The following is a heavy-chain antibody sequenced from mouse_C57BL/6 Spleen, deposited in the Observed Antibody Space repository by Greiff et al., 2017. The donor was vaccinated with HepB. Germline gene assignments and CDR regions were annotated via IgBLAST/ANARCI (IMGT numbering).Heavy chain of an antibody. CDR3: TPHYYGSSYVEWYFDV. V-gene: IGHV6-3*01. CDR2: IRLKSDNYAT. CDR1: GFTFSNYW. D-gene: IGHD1-1*01. J-gene: IGHJ1*03. Sequence: EVQLVESGGGLVQPGGSMKLSCVASGFTFSNYWMNWVRQSPEKGLEWVAQIRLKSDNYATHYAESVKGRFTISRDDSKSSVYLQMNNLRAEDTGIYYCTPHYYGSSYVEWYFDVWGTGTTVTVSS.